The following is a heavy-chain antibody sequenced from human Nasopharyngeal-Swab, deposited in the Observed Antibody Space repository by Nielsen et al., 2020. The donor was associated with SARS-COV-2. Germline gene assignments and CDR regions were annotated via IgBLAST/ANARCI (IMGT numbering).Heavy chain of an antibody. J-gene: IGHJ4*02. CDR2: ISYDGSNK. Sequence: GESLKISCAASGFTFSSYAMHWVRQAPGKGLEWVAVISYDGSNKYYADSVKGRFTISRDNAKNSLYLQMNSLRAEDTAVYYCARGGDYRYYFDYWGQGTLVTVSS. D-gene: IGHD4-17*01. CDR1: GFTFSSYA. V-gene: IGHV3-30*04. CDR3: ARGGDYRYYFDY.